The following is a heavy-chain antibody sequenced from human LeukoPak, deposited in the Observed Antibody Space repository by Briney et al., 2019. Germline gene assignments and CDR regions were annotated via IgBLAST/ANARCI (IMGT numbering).Heavy chain of an antibody. CDR1: GGTFSSYA. V-gene: IGHV1-69*01. J-gene: IGHJ5*02. Sequence: ASMKVSCKASGGTFSSYAISWVRQAPGQGLEWMGGIIPIFGTANYAQKFQGRVTITADESTSTAYMELSSLRSEDTAVYHCAREMVRGVVSPLNWFDPWGQGTLVTVSS. CDR2: IIPIFGTA. CDR3: AREMVRGVVSPLNWFDP. D-gene: IGHD3-10*01.